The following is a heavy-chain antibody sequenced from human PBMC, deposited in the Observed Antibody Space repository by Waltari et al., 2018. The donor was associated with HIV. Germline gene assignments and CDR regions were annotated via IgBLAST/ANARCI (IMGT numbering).Heavy chain of an antibody. CDR3: ARDTSFWSSPDLDAFDI. V-gene: IGHV3-21*01. J-gene: IGHJ3*02. Sequence: EVQLVESGGGLVKPGGSLRLSCAASGLPFRSYSMNWVRQAPGKGLEWVSSISSSSSYIYYADSVKGRFTISRDNAKNSLYLQMNSLRAEDTAVYYCARDTSFWSSPDLDAFDIWGQGTMVTVSS. D-gene: IGHD3-3*01. CDR2: ISSSSSYI. CDR1: GLPFRSYS.